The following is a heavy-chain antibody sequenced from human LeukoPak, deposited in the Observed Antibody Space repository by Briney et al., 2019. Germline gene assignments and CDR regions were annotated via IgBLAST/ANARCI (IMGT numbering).Heavy chain of an antibody. V-gene: IGHV4-61*02. CDR1: GGSISSGSYY. CDR2: IYSSGSA. D-gene: IGHD3-22*01. J-gene: IGHJ4*02. CDR3: TRDVASSTYHFDSSGLLDY. Sequence: EPSETLSLTCTVSGGSISSGSYYWSWIRQPAGRGLEWIGRIYSSGSANYNPSLKSRVTISVDTSKNQFSLKLSSVTAADTAVYYCTRDVASSTYHFDSSGLLDYWGQGTLVTVSS.